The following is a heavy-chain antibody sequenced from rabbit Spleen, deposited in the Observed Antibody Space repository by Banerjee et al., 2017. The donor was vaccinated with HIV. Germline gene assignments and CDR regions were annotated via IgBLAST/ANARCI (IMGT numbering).Heavy chain of an antibody. Sequence: QSLEESGGGLVKPGASLTLTCKASGFSFNDKDVMCWVRQAPGKGLEWITCINMVTGKSVYASWAKGRFIMSRTSSTKVTLQMTSLTAADTATYFCARGSVEDWYALNLWGPGTLVTVS. D-gene: IGHD7-1*01. CDR1: GFSFNDKDV. J-gene: IGHJ4*01. CDR2: INMVTGKS. V-gene: IGHV1S40*01. CDR3: ARGSVEDWYALNL.